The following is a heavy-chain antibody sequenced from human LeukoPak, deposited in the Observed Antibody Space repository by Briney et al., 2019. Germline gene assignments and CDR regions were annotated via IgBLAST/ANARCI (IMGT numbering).Heavy chain of an antibody. Sequence: GGSLRLSCAASGFTYSDYYMSWIRQAPGKGLEWVSYISSSGSTIYYADSVKGRFTISRDNAKNSLYLQMNSLRAEDMAVYYCARQGAGRGYCSGGSCYPGDYYYGMDVWGQGTTVTVSS. CDR2: ISSSGSTI. CDR3: ARQGAGRGYCSGGSCYPGDYYYGMDV. J-gene: IGHJ6*02. CDR1: GFTYSDYY. V-gene: IGHV3-11*04. D-gene: IGHD2-15*01.